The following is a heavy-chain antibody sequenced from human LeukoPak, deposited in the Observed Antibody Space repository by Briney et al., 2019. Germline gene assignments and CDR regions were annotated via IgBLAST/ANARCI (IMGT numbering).Heavy chain of an antibody. CDR3: ARPYLTSPPLY. J-gene: IGHJ4*02. V-gene: IGHV3-7*01. CDR2: IKRDGSEK. CDR1: GFTLSTYW. Sequence: GGSLRLSCGASGFTLSTYWMSWVRQAPGKGLEWVANIKRDGSEKYYVDSVKGRFTISRDNAKNSLYLQMNSLRAEDTAVYYCARPYLTSPPLYWGQGTLVTVSS. D-gene: IGHD2-2*01.